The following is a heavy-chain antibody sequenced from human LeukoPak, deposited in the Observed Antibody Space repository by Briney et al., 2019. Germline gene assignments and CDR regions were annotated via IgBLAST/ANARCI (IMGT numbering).Heavy chain of an antibody. V-gene: IGHV3-74*03. CDR1: GFTFSRYW. CDR2: INSDGSAT. D-gene: IGHD4/OR15-4a*01. J-gene: IGHJ5*02. CDR3: ERDYGA. Sequence: GGSLRLSCAASGFTFSRYWMHWVGQAPGKGLVWVSRINSDGSATTYADFVKGRFTISRDNAKNTLYLQMNSLRVDDTAMYYCERDYGAWGQGTLVTVSP.